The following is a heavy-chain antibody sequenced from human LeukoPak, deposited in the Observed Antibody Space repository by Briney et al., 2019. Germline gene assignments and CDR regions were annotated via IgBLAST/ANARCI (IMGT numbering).Heavy chain of an antibody. D-gene: IGHD3-3*01. J-gene: IGHJ3*02. CDR2: IYWNDDK. CDR1: GFSLSTSGVG. V-gene: IGHV2-5*01. CDR3: AHRPVLRFLKDAFDI. Sequence: ESGPTLVNPTQTLTLTCTFSGFSLSTSGVGVGWIRQPPGKALEWLALIYWNDDKRYSSSLKSRLTITKDTFKNQVVLTMTNMDPVDTATYYCAHRPVLRFLKDAFDIWGQGTMVTVSS.